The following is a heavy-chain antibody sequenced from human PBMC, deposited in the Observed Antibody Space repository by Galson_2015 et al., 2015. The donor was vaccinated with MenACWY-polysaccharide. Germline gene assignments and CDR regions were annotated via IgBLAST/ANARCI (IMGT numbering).Heavy chain of an antibody. CDR2: IKKDGSEK. V-gene: IGHV3-7*01. CDR3: ARGHLGLGV. J-gene: IGHJ6*02. CDR1: GLTFSNWW. Sequence: SLRLSCAASGLTFSNWWMTWVRQAPGKGLEWVASIKKDGSEKYYVDSVKGRLTISRDNAKDSLYLQMNSLRVDDTAEYFCARGHLGLGVWGQGTTVTVSS.